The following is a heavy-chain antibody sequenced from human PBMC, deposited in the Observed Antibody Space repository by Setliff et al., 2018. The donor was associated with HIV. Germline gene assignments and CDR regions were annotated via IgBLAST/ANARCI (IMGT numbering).Heavy chain of an antibody. D-gene: IGHD4-4*01. CDR3: ARDDSNYRQHGMDV. CDR1: GFTFSSYE. J-gene: IGHJ6*02. CDR2: ISISGSTI. Sequence: GGSLRLSCAASGFTFSSYEMNWVRQAPGKGLEWVSYISISGSTIYYADSVKGRFTISRDNAKNSLYLQMNSLRAEDTAVYYCARDDSNYRQHGMDVWGQGTTVTVSS. V-gene: IGHV3-48*03.